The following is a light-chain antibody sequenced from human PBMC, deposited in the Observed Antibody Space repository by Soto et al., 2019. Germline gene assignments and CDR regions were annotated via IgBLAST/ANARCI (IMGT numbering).Light chain of an antibody. CDR3: QHYNNWPR. CDR1: QSVSSN. J-gene: IGKJ5*01. CDR2: GAS. V-gene: IGKV3-15*01. Sequence: EIVMTQSPATLSVSPGERATLSCRASQSVSSNLARYQQKPGQAPRLLIYGASTRAIGIPARFSGSGSGTVFTLTISWLQSEEFAVYYCQHYNNWPRFGQGTRLEIK.